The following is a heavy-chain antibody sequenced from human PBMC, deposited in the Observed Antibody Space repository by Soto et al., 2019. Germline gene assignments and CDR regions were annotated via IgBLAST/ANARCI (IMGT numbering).Heavy chain of an antibody. D-gene: IGHD1-26*01. V-gene: IGHV3-23*01. CDR1: GFTFSSYA. Sequence: GRSLRLSCAASGFTFSSYAMSLVRQAPGKGLECVSAISGSGGSTYYADSVKGRFTISRDNSKNTLYLQMNSMRAEDTAVYYCAKYISGSYSWFDPWGQATLVTVSS. CDR3: AKYISGSYSWFDP. CDR2: ISGSGGST. J-gene: IGHJ5*02.